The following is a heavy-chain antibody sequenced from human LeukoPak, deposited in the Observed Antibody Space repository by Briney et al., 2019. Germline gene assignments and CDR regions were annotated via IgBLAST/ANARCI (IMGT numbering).Heavy chain of an antibody. J-gene: IGHJ3*02. CDR1: GFIFSTYW. V-gene: IGHV3-7*03. CDR2: IKQDGSEK. Sequence: PGGSLRLSCAASGFIFSTYWMSWVRQAPGKGLEWVANIKQDGSEKYYVDSVKGRFTISRDDAKNSLYLQMNSLRAEDTAVYYCAKASRGYSSNDAFDIWGQGTMVTVSS. CDR3: AKASRGYSSNDAFDI. D-gene: IGHD5-18*01.